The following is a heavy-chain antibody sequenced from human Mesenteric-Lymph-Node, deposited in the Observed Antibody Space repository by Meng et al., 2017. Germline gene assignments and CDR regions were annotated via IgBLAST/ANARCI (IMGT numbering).Heavy chain of an antibody. Sequence: SETLSLTCTVSGYSISSGYYWGWIRQPPGKGLEWIGSIYHSGGTYYNPSLKSRVTVSVDTSKNQFSLKLSSVTAADTAVYYCAREVGARSGYNYWSQGTRVTVSS. CDR1: GYSISSGYY. CDR2: IYHSGGT. D-gene: IGHD5-18*01. V-gene: IGHV4-38-2*02. CDR3: AREVGARSGYNY. J-gene: IGHJ4*02.